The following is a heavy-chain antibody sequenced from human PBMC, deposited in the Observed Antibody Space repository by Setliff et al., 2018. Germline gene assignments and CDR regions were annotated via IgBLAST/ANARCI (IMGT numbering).Heavy chain of an antibody. Sequence: PSETLSLTCTVSGVSISNSDYYWGWTRQPPGKGLEWIGSMHISGRSTFYNPSLNSRVTISLDTSKNQFSLKLTSVTAADTAIYYCARDVGMTTATMDRFQDRGHGTLVTVSS. CDR3: ARDVGMTTATMDRFQD. J-gene: IGHJ1*01. V-gene: IGHV4-39*07. CDR2: MHISGRST. CDR1: GVSISNSDYY. D-gene: IGHD4-4*01.